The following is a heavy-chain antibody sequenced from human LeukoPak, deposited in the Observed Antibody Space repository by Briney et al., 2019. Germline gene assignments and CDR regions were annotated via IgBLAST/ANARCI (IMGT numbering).Heavy chain of an antibody. CDR1: GYTFTSYY. J-gene: IGHJ3*02. CDR3: ARGGYYYDSSGYYYVAFDI. CDR2: INPSGGST. Sequence: GASVKVSCKASGYTFTSYYMHWVRQAPGQGLEWMGIINPSGGSTSYAQKFQGRVTMTRDMSTSTVYMELSSLRSEDTAVYYCARGGYYYDSSGYYYVAFDIWGQGTMVTVSS. V-gene: IGHV1-46*01. D-gene: IGHD3-22*01.